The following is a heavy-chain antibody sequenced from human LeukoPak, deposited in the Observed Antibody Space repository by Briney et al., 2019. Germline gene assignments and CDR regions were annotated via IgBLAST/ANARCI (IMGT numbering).Heavy chain of an antibody. V-gene: IGHV1-2*02. CDR2: INPNSGGT. Sequence: ASVKVSCKASGYTFTGYYMHWVRQAPGQGLEWMGWINPNSGGTNYAQKFQGRVTMTRYTSISTAYMELSRLRSDDTAVYYCATPLPTVTASMDYYGMDVWGQGTTVTVSS. CDR3: ATPLPTVTASMDYYGMDV. J-gene: IGHJ6*02. D-gene: IGHD4-11*01. CDR1: GYTFTGYY.